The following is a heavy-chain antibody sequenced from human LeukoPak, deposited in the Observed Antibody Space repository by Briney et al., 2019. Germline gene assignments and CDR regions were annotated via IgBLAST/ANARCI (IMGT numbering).Heavy chain of an antibody. Sequence: ASVKVSCKASGYTFTSYDINWVRQATGQGLEWMGWMNPNSGNTGYAQKFQGRVTMTRNTSISTAYMELSSLRSEDTAVYYCARDLYGSGSYRYYYYGMDVWGQGTTVTVSS. D-gene: IGHD3-10*01. CDR2: MNPNSGNT. CDR1: GYTFTSYD. V-gene: IGHV1-8*01. CDR3: ARDLYGSGSYRYYYYGMDV. J-gene: IGHJ6*02.